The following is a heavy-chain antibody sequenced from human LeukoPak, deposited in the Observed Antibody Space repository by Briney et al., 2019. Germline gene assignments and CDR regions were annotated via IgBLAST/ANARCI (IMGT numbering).Heavy chain of an antibody. D-gene: IGHD3-22*01. Sequence: SGTLSLTCTVSGGSISSYYWSWIRQPPGKGLEWIGYIYYSGSTNYNPSLKSRVTISVDTSKNQFSLKLSSVTAADTAVYYCARGDYYDSSGEIDYWGQGTLVSVSS. J-gene: IGHJ4*02. CDR3: ARGDYYDSSGEIDY. CDR2: IYYSGST. CDR1: GGSISSYY. V-gene: IGHV4-59*01.